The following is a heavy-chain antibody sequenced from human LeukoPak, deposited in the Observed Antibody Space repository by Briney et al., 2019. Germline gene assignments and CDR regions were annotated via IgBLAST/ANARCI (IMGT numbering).Heavy chain of an antibody. J-gene: IGHJ4*02. CDR2: LYPSGST. CDR1: GGSINSGGYF. D-gene: IGHD1-26*01. V-gene: IGHV4-61*02. Sequence: PSQTLSLTCTVSGGSINSGGYFWTWIRQPPGKGLEWIGLLYPSGSTNYNPSLKSRVTISVDTSRTQFSLKLSSMTAADTAVYYCAGGHYPLEYWGQGTLVAVSS. CDR3: AGGHYPLEY.